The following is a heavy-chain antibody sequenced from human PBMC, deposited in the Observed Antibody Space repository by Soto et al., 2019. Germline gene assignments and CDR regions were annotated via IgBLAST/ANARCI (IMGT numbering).Heavy chain of an antibody. CDR1: GGSVSSGSYY. V-gene: IGHV4-61*01. CDR3: ARASYYDFWSGYFFDY. Sequence: QVQLQESGPGLVKPSETLSLTCTVSGGSVSSGSYYWSWIRQPPGKGLEWVGYISYSGSTNYNPSLTRRVPIAVDTSKNHFSLKLSSVTAADTAVYYCARASYYDFWSGYFFDYWGQGTLVTVSS. J-gene: IGHJ4*02. D-gene: IGHD3-3*01. CDR2: ISYSGST.